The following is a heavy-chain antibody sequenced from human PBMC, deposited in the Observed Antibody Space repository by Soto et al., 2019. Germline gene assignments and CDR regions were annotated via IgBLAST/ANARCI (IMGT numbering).Heavy chain of an antibody. Sequence: ESGGGLVQPGGSLRLSCAASGFTFSSYWMSWVRQAPGKGLEWVANIKQDGSEKYYVDSVKGRFTISRDNAKNSLYLQMMSLRAEDTAVEYCGRDTAVPFYYYYGMDVWGQGTTVTVSS. V-gene: IGHV3-7*03. J-gene: IGHJ6*02. CDR1: GFTFSSYW. CDR3: GRDTAVPFYYYYGMDV. CDR2: IKQDGSEK. D-gene: IGHD5-18*01.